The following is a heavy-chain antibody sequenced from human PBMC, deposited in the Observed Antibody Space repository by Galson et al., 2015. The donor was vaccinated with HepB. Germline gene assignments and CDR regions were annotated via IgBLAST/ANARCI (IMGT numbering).Heavy chain of an antibody. CDR1: GYTFTSYG. V-gene: IGHV1-18*04. CDR3: ARDPGDQGFGDLSSPHYFDY. CDR2: ISAYNGNT. J-gene: IGHJ4*02. Sequence: SVKVSCKASGYTFTSYGISWVRQALGQGLEWMGWISAYNGNTNYAQKLQGRVTMTTDTSTSTAYMELRSLRSDDTAVYYCARDPGDQGFGDLSSPHYFDYWGQRTLVTVSS. D-gene: IGHD3-10*01.